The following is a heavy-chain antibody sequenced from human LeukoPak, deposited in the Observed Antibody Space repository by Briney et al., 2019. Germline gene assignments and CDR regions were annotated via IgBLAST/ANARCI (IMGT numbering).Heavy chain of an antibody. CDR3: ARDRERYYYGMDV. D-gene: IGHD1-26*01. Sequence: PSETLSLTCTVSGGSISSYYWSWIRQPPGKGLEWIGYIYYSGSTNYNPSLKSRVTISVDTSKNQFSLKLSSVTAADTAVYYCARDRERYYYGMDVWGQGTTVTVSS. CDR2: IYYSGST. J-gene: IGHJ6*02. CDR1: GGSISSYY. V-gene: IGHV4-59*01.